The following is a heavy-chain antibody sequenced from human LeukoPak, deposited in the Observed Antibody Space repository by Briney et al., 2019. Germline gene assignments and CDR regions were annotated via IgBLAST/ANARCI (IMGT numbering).Heavy chain of an antibody. Sequence: ASVKVSCKASGYTFTSYDINWVRQATGQGLEWMGWMNPNSGNTGYAQKFQGRVTMTRNTSIGTAYMELSSLRSEDTAVYYCARVPAPLRYFDWLADYWGQGTLVTVSS. CDR1: GYTFTSYD. CDR2: MNPNSGNT. J-gene: IGHJ4*02. V-gene: IGHV1-8*01. D-gene: IGHD3-9*01. CDR3: ARVPAPLRYFDWLADY.